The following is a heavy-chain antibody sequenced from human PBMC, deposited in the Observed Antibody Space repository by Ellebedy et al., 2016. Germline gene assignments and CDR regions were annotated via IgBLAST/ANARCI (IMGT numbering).Heavy chain of an antibody. CDR3: AREWRMPVAGMDV. V-gene: IGHV4-61*01. CDR2: IYSSGST. CDR1: GGPVSSTSDY. Sequence: SEILSLTXTVSGGPVSSTSDYWRWIRQPPGKELEWLGYIYSSGSTNYTPSLPSRVTISVDTSMNQFSLRLTSVTAADTALYYRAREWRMPVAGMDVWGQGTTVTVSS. D-gene: IGHD2-8*01. J-gene: IGHJ6*02.